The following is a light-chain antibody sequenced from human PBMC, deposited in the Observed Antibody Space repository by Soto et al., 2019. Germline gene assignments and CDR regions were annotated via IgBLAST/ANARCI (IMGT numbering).Light chain of an antibody. CDR1: QSLLHSNGNNY. V-gene: IGKV2-28*01. J-gene: IGKJ2*01. CDR3: QQYYSYPRT. Sequence: DIVMTQSPLSLPVTPGEPASISCRSSQSLLHSNGNNYLDWYLQKPGQSPQLLIYLGSNRASGVPDRFSGSGSGTDFTLTISCLQSEDFATYYCQQYYSYPRTFGQGTKVDIK. CDR2: LGS.